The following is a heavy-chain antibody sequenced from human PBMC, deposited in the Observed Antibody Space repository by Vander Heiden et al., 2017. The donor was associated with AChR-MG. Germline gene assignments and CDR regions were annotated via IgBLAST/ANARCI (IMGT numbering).Heavy chain of an antibody. J-gene: IGHJ4*02. CDR1: GYTFTSYA. CDR2: INAGNGNT. CDR3: ASVPNIAEAGTVNYYFDY. V-gene: IGHV1-3*01. D-gene: IGHD6-19*01. Sequence: QVQLAQSGSAVKKPGASVKVSCKASGYTFTSYAMPWWRQAPGQRLKWMGWINAGNGNTKYSQKFQGRVTITSDTTASTAYMELSSLRSEDTAVYYCASVPNIAEAGTVNYYFDYWGQGTLVTVCS.